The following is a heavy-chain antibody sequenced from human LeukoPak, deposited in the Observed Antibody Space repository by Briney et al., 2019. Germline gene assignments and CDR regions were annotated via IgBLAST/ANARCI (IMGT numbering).Heavy chain of an antibody. V-gene: IGHV3-21*01. CDR2: ISSSSSYI. J-gene: IGHJ2*01. Sequence: GGSLRLSCAASGFTFSSYSMNWVRQAPGKGLEWVSSISSSSSYIYYADSVKGRFTISRDNAKNSLYLHMNSLRAEDTAVYYCARIEGNCSGGNCYWGHGYYFDLWGRGTLVTVSS. CDR1: GFTFSSYS. D-gene: IGHD2-15*01. CDR3: ARIEGNCSGGNCYWGHGYYFDL.